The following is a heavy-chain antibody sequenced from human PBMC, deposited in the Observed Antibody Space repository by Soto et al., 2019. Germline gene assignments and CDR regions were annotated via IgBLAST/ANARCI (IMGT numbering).Heavy chain of an antibody. Sequence: QVQLVQSGAEVKKPGASVKVSCKASGYTFTGYYMHWVRQAPGQGLEWMGWINPNSGGTNYAQKFQGWVTSTRDTSISTAYMELRRLRSDDTAVYYCARGLQGYYDSSGDRNWFDPWGQGTLVTVSS. D-gene: IGHD3-22*01. V-gene: IGHV1-2*04. CDR2: INPNSGGT. J-gene: IGHJ5*02. CDR1: GYTFTGYY. CDR3: ARGLQGYYDSSGDRNWFDP.